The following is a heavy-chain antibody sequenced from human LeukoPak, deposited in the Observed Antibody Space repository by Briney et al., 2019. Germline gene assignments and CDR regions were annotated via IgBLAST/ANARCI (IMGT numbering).Heavy chain of an antibody. CDR3: ARPLVRGVITGVFDY. CDR1: GGSISSSTYY. CDR2: IYYSGST. Sequence: PSETLSLTCTVSGGSISSSTYYWGWIRQSPGKGLEWIGSIYYSGSTYYNPSLQSRVTMPVDTSKNQFSLKLSSVTAADTAVYYCARPLVRGVITGVFDYWGQGTLVTVSS. D-gene: IGHD3-10*01. V-gene: IGHV4-39*01. J-gene: IGHJ4*02.